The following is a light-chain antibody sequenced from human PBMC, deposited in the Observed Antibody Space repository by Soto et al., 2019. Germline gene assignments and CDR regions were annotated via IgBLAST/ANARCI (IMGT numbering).Light chain of an antibody. CDR2: EVT. Sequence: QSALTQPASVSGSPGQSITISCTGSSSDIGAYNFVSWFQHPPGKAPKLMIYEVTNRPSGVSDRFSGSKSGNTASLTISGLQADDESDYYCTSFTPSNTWVFGGGTQRAVL. V-gene: IGLV2-14*01. J-gene: IGLJ3*02. CDR3: TSFTPSNTWV. CDR1: SSDIGAYNF.